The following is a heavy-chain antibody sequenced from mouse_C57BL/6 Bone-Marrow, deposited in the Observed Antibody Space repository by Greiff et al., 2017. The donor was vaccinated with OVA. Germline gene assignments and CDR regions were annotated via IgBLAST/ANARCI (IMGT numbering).Heavy chain of an antibody. D-gene: IGHD1-1*01. V-gene: IGHV1-55*01. CDR3: ARCGITTVARDY. Sequence: QVQLQQPGAELVKPGASVKMSCKASGYTFTSYWITWVKQRPGQGLEWIGDIYPGSGSTNYNEKFKSKATLTVDTSSSTAYMQLSSLTSEDSAVYYCARCGITTVARDYWGQGTTLTVSS. CDR2: IYPGSGST. J-gene: IGHJ2*01. CDR1: GYTFTSYW.